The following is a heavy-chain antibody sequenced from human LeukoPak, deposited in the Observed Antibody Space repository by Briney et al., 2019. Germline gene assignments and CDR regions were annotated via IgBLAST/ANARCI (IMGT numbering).Heavy chain of an antibody. CDR1: GFTFRTYW. D-gene: IGHD5-18*01. CDR2: INSDGSSI. CDR3: PTERGSGSYVFEH. J-gene: IGHJ4*02. Sequence: GGSLRLSCTVSGFTFRTYWMQWVRQAPGKGLVWVSRINSDGSSISYADSVKGRFTISRDNAKNTVYLQMNSLRAEDTAVYYCPTERGSGSYVFEHWGQGTQVTVSS. V-gene: IGHV3-74*01.